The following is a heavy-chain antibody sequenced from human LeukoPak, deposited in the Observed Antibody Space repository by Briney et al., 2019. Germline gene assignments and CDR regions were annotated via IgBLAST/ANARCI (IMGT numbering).Heavy chain of an antibody. CDR1: GYTFTSYD. D-gene: IGHD4-17*01. CDR3: ARGLTMTTVITGLGY. Sequence: GASVKVSCKASGYTFTSYDIKWVRQATGQGLEWMGWMNPNSGNTGYAQKFQGRVTMTRNTSISTAYMELSSLRSEDTAVYYCARGLTMTTVITGLGYWGQGTLVTVSS. V-gene: IGHV1-8*01. J-gene: IGHJ4*02. CDR2: MNPNSGNT.